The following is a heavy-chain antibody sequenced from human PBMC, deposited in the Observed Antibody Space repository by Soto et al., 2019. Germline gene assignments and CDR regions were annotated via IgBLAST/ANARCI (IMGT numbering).Heavy chain of an antibody. CDR1: GGSISSYY. CDR2: IYYSGST. J-gene: IGHJ4*02. V-gene: IGHV4-59*01. Sequence: SETLSLTCTVSGGSISSYYWSWIRQPPGKGLEWIGYIYYSGSTNYNPSLKSRVTISVDTSKNQFSLKLSSVTAADTAVYYCARGSPDEDYYFDYWGQGTLVTVSS. CDR3: ARGSPDEDYYFDY. D-gene: IGHD6-13*01.